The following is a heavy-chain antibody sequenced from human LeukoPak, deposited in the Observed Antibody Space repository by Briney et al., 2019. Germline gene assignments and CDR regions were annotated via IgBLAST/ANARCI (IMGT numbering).Heavy chain of an antibody. CDR3: ARLRRNTDSSGFFYYYDY. D-gene: IGHD3-22*01. CDR1: GFSFSSYS. V-gene: IGHV3-21*06. CDR2: INTVSSYI. Sequence: GGSLRLSCAASGFSFSSYSFNWVRQAPGKGLEWVSSINTVSSYIYYADSMKGRFTISRDNAKNSVYLQMDSLRAEDSAVYYCARLRRNTDSSGFFYYYDYWGQGTLVTVSS. J-gene: IGHJ4*02.